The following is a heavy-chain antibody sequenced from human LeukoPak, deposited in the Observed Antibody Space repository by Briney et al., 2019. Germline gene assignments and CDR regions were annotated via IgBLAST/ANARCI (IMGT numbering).Heavy chain of an antibody. CDR2: IWYDGSDK. CDR3: AKRADYYDSSRALYDAFDL. V-gene: IGHV3-30*02. CDR1: GFTFRTYG. D-gene: IGHD3-16*01. Sequence: GGSLRLSCAASGFTFRTYGMHWVRQAPGKGLEWVTFIWYDGSDKFYADSVKGRFTISRDDSKNTLFLQMNSLRVADTAVYYCAKRADYYDSSRALYDAFDLWGQGTMVTVSS. J-gene: IGHJ3*01.